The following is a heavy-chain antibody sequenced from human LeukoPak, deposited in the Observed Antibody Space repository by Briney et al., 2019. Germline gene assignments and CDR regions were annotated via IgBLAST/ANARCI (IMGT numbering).Heavy chain of an antibody. CDR1: GYTFTGYY. J-gene: IGHJ6*03. Sequence: ASVKVSCKASGYTFTGYYMHWVRQAPGQGLEWMGIINPSGGRTSYAQKFQGRVTMTRDMSTSTAYMELSSLRSEDTAMYYCAINQAGYCGGGSCYRHEFYYMDVWGKGTSVTVSS. CDR3: AINQAGYCGGGSCYRHEFYYMDV. D-gene: IGHD2-15*01. V-gene: IGHV1-46*01. CDR2: INPSGGRT.